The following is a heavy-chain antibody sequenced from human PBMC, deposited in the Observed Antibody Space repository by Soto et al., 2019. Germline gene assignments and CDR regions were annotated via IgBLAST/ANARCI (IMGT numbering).Heavy chain of an antibody. CDR2: ISAYNGNT. J-gene: IGHJ6*02. CDR1: GYTFTSYG. D-gene: IGHD2-15*01. V-gene: IGHV1-18*04. Sequence: ASVKVSCKASGYTFTSYGISWVRQAPGQGLEWMGWISAYNGNTNYAQKLQGRVTMTTDTSTSTAYMELRSLRSDDTAVYYCARVPEYCSGGSCYPLGYYGMDVWGQGTTVTVS. CDR3: ARVPEYCSGGSCYPLGYYGMDV.